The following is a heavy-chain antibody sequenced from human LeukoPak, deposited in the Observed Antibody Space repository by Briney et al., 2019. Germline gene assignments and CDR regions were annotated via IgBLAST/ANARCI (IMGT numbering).Heavy chain of an antibody. CDR1: GFTFSDYY. D-gene: IGHD1-26*01. J-gene: IGHJ4*02. CDR3: ARDDMGAFDH. V-gene: IGHV3-11*05. CDR2: ISSSNSYT. Sequence: GGSLRLSCAASGFTFSDYYMSWIRQAPGKGLEWVSYISSSNSYTNYGDSVKGRFTISRDNAKKSLFLQMNSLRAEDTAVYYCARDDMGAFDHWGQGTLVTVSS.